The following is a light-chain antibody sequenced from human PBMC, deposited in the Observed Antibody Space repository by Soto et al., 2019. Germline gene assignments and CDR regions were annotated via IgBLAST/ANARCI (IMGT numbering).Light chain of an antibody. CDR1: SSNIGTYT. J-gene: IGLJ1*01. CDR2: TDY. CDR3: NSQTTSGIRV. V-gene: IGLV1-44*01. Sequence: QSVLTQPPSASGTPGQRVTISCSGTSSNIGTYTVNWYQQLPGTAPKLLIYTDYQRPSGVPDRFSGSKSGTSASLAINGLHSEDEADYYCNSQTTSGIRVFGTGTKLTVL.